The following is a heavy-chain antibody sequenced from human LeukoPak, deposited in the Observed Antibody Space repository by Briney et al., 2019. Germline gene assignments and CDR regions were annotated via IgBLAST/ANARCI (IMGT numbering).Heavy chain of an antibody. CDR2: ICTRGST. CDR3: ASGRYCSADICSGGDAFDI. D-gene: IGHD2-15*01. J-gene: IGHJ3*02. V-gene: IGHV4-4*07. Sequence: SETLSLTCTVSGGSINNYYWNWIRQPAGKGLEWIGRICTRGSTNYNPSLKSRVTMSVDTSENQFSLKLSSVTAADTGVYYCASGRYCSADICSGGDAFDIWGQGTMVSVSS. CDR1: GGSINNYY.